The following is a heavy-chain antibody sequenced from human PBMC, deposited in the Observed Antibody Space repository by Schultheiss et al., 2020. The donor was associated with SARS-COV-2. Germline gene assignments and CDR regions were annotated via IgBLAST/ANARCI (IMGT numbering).Heavy chain of an antibody. V-gene: IGHV4-59*01. J-gene: IGHJ6*02. CDR2: IYYSGTT. Sequence: SETLSLTCAVYGGSFSGYYWSWIRQPPGKGLEWIGSIYYSGTTYYNPSLKSRVTISVDTSKNQFSLKLSSVTAADTAVYYCARDTAVLLWFGDPEDYYGMDVWGQGTTVTVSS. D-gene: IGHD3-10*01. CDR3: ARDTAVLLWFGDPEDYYGMDV. CDR1: GGSFSGYY.